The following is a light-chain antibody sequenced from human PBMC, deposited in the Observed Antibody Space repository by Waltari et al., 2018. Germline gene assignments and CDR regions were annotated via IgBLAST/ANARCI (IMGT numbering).Light chain of an antibody. CDR3: QVWDSSSDHWV. CDR1: NIGSKS. J-gene: IGLJ3*02. Sequence: SYVLTQPPSVSVAPGQTARITCGGNNIGSKSVHWYQQKPGQAPVLGVYDESDRPSGIPGRFTGSNSGNTATLTISRVEAGDEADYYCQVWDSSSDHWVFGGGTKLTVL. CDR2: DES. V-gene: IGLV3-21*02.